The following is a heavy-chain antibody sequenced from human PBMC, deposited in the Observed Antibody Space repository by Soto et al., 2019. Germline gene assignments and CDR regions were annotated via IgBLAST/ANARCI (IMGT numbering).Heavy chain of an antibody. Sequence: VQFVQSGAELKKPGSSVRVSCRASEGTIKTYTLSWVRQAPGQGLEWMGAFIPSFPAPNFAQRFKGRLTLTADESTNTGFMELSGLRPEDTALYFCATGEVVPSFPNWLDTWGQGTQVIVSS. J-gene: IGHJ5*02. CDR3: ATGEVVPSFPNWLDT. V-gene: IGHV1-69*12. CDR2: FIPSFPAP. CDR1: EGTIKTYT. D-gene: IGHD2-21*01.